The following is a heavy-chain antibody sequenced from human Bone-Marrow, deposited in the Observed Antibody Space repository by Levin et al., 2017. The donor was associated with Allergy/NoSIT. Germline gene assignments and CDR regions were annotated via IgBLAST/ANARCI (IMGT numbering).Heavy chain of an antibody. Sequence: GESLKISCAASGFTFSDYYMSWIRQAPGKGLEWVSYISSSGSTIYYADSVKGRFTISRDNAKNSLYLQMNSLRAEDTAVYYCAPTPQAGYYGMDVWGQGTTVTVSS. J-gene: IGHJ6*02. CDR1: GFTFSDYY. CDR3: APTPQAGYYGMDV. V-gene: IGHV3-11*01. CDR2: ISSSGSTI.